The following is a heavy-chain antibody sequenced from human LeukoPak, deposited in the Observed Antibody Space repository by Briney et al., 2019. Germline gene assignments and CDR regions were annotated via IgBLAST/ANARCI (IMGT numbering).Heavy chain of an antibody. CDR1: GFTFSSYG. J-gene: IGHJ4*02. D-gene: IGHD3-10*01. CDR2: IRYDGSNK. CDR3: AKGGITMVRGVTEFDY. Sequence: GGSLRLSCAASGFTFSSYGMHWVRQAPGKGLEWVAFIRYDGSNKYYADSAKGRFTISRDNSKNTLYLQINSLRAEDTAVYYCAKGGITMVRGVTEFDYWGQGTLVTVSS. V-gene: IGHV3-30*02.